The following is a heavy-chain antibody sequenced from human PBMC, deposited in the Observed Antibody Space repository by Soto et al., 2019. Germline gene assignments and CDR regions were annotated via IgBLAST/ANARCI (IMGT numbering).Heavy chain of an antibody. CDR3: AREIVLMVYAIGPGWFDP. V-gene: IGHV4-30-4*01. Sequence: QVQLQESGPGLVKPSQTLSLTCTVSGGSISSGDYYWSWIRQPPGKGLEWIGYIYYSGSTYYNPSLKSRVTISVDTSKNQFSLKLSSVTAADTAVYYCAREIVLMVYAIGPGWFDPWGQGTLVTVSS. CDR1: GGSISSGDYY. J-gene: IGHJ5*02. D-gene: IGHD2-8*01. CDR2: IYYSGST.